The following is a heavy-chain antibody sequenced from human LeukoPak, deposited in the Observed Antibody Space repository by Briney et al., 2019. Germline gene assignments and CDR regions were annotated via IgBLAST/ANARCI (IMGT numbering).Heavy chain of an antibody. J-gene: IGHJ4*02. D-gene: IGHD6-13*01. Sequence: SETLSLTCTVSGGSISSYYWSWIRQPPGKGLEWIGYINYSGNTNSNPSLKSRVTISIDTSKNQFSLRLTSVTAADTAVYYCARREQQLVDYYFDYWGQGTLVTVSS. V-gene: IGHV4-59*12. CDR2: INYSGNT. CDR1: GGSISSYY. CDR3: ARREQQLVDYYFDY.